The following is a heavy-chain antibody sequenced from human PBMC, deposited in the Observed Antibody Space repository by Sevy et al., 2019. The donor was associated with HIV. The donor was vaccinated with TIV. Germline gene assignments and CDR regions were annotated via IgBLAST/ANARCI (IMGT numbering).Heavy chain of an antibody. Sequence: ASVKVSCQASGYTFTAYYIHWVRQAPGQGLEWLGWINPNRDDTNYLQKFQGRVTMTTDTSINTAYMELSGLRSDDTAVYYWARDRMIFWGVRGLDLWGQGTPVTVSS. CDR2: INPNRDDT. D-gene: IGHD3-16*01. CDR1: GYTFTAYY. J-gene: IGHJ6*02. CDR3: ARDRMIFWGVRGLDL. V-gene: IGHV1-2*02.